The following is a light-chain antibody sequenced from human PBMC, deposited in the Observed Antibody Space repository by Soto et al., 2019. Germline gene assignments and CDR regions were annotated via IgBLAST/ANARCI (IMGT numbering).Light chain of an antibody. CDR3: QQYESSPLT. Sequence: EIVLTQAPGTVSLSAVERAALACRASQRVTSSNLAWYQQKPGQAPRLLIHGASTRATGIPDRFTGGGSGTDFTLTVTRLEPEDSAVYYCQQYESSPLTFGGGTKVDNK. CDR2: GAS. V-gene: IGKV3-20*01. CDR1: QRVTSSN. J-gene: IGKJ4*01.